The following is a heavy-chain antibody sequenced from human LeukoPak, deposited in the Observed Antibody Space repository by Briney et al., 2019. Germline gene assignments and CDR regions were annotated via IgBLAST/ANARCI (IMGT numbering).Heavy chain of an antibody. V-gene: IGHV1-2*02. D-gene: IGHD6-19*01. CDR1: GYTFTGYY. CDR3: ARDLPSGSGWSYNWFDP. CDR2: INPNSGGT. J-gene: IGHJ5*02. Sequence: ASVKISCKASGYTFTGYYMHWVRQAPGQGLGWMGWINPNSGGTNYAQKFQGRVTMTRDTSISTAYMELSRLRSDDTAVYYCARDLPSGSGWSYNWFDPWGQGTLVTVSS.